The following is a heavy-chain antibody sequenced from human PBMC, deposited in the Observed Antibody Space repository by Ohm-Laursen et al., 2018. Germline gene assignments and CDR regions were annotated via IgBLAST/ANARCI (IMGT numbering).Heavy chain of an antibody. D-gene: IGHD2-21*02. CDR3: AKHGGGDYRDAFDI. CDR1: GFTLDDYA. Sequence: SLRLSCAASGFTLDDYAIHWVRQAPGKGLEWVSGISWNSGTIVYADSVKGRFTISRDNAKNSLYLQMNSLRAEDTALYYCAKHGGGDYRDAFDIWGQGTMVTVSS. V-gene: IGHV3-9*01. CDR2: ISWNSGTI. J-gene: IGHJ3*02.